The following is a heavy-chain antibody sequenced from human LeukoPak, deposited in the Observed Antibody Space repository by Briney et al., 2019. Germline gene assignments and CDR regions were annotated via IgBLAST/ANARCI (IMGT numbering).Heavy chain of an antibody. D-gene: IGHD3-22*01. V-gene: IGHV4-34*01. CDR3: ARCQTVVAISPYYFDY. CDR2: INHSGST. CDR1: GGSLSGYY. Sequence: SETLSLTCAVYGGSLSGYYWSWIRQPPGKGLEWIGEINHSGSTNYNPSLKSRVTISVDTSKNQFSLKLSSVTAADTAVYYCARCQTVVAISPYYFDYWGQGTLVTVSS. J-gene: IGHJ4*02.